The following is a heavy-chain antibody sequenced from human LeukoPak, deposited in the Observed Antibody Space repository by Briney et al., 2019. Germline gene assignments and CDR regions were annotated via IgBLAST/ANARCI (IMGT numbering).Heavy chain of an antibody. J-gene: IGHJ5*02. CDR1: GYTFINYA. V-gene: IGHV1-3*01. CDR2: INAGNGNT. CDR3: ARDLSLYYDSSGYRGYPFDP. D-gene: IGHD3-22*01. Sequence: ASVKVSCKASGYTFINYAMHWVRQAPGQRLEWMGWINAGNGNTKYSQKFQGRVTITRDTSASTAYMELSSLRSEDTAVYYCARDLSLYYDSSGYRGYPFDPWGQGTLVTVSS.